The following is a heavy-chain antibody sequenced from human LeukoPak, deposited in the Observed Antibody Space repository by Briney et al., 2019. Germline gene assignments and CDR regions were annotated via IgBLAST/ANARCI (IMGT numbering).Heavy chain of an antibody. Sequence: QSGGSLRLSCAASGFTFSSYWMHWVRQAPGKGLVWVSGINTDRSSTNYADSVKGRFTISRDNAKNTLYLQMNSLRVEDMAVYYCYGGNAEQWGQGTLVTVSS. D-gene: IGHD4-23*01. V-gene: IGHV3-74*01. CDR3: YGGNAEQ. J-gene: IGHJ1*01. CDR2: INTDRSST. CDR1: GFTFSSYW.